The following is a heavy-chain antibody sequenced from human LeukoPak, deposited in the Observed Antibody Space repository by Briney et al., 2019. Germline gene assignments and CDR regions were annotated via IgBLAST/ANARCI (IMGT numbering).Heavy chain of an antibody. CDR2: IYGSGST. J-gene: IGHJ1*01. V-gene: IGHV4-59*01. D-gene: IGHD2-2*01. CDR3: ARGPLQLAKYFQH. CDR1: GGSISSYY. Sequence: SETLSLTCTVSGGSISSYYWSWIRQPPGKGLEWIGHIYGSGSTNYNPSLKSRVTLSVDTSKNQFSLKLSSVTAADTAVYYCARGPLQLAKYFQHWGQGTLVTVSS.